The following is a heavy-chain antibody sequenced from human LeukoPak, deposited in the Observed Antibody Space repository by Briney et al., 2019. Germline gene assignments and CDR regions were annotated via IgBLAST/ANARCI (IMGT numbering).Heavy chain of an antibody. CDR3: PTAVYYPKNPNPSRRDQYYNY. D-gene: IGHD1-26*01. Sequence: GESLRISCKGSGYSLTSYWIGLVRQMPGKGLEWMGIIYPGDSDTRYSPSFQGQVTISADQSIITAYLHWSRLMSQDRAIFSCPTAVYYPKNPNPSRRDQYYNYWGQGTLVTVSS. J-gene: IGHJ4*02. CDR2: IYPGDSDT. CDR1: GYSLTSYW. V-gene: IGHV5-51*01.